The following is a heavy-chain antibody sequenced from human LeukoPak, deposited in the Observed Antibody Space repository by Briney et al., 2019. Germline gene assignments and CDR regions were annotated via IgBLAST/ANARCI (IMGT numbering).Heavy chain of an antibody. CDR3: AKGPPGYSGYDLGGYFDY. Sequence: GGTLRLPCAASGFTFSNYGMSWVHQAPGKGLEWVSSISGSGDSTYYADSVKGRFTISRDNSKNTLYLQMNSLRAEDTAVYYCAKGPPGYSGYDLGGYFDYWGQGTLVTVSS. CDR2: ISGSGDST. D-gene: IGHD5-12*01. J-gene: IGHJ4*02. CDR1: GFTFSNYG. V-gene: IGHV3-23*01.